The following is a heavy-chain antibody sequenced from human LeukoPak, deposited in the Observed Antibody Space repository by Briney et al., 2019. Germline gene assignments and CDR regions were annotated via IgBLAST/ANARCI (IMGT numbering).Heavy chain of an antibody. CDR1: RFIFSTYW. CDR3: VRDKGGWNPFDY. V-gene: IGHV3-7*03. CDR2: INQGGSQK. D-gene: IGHD6-19*01. J-gene: IGHJ4*02. Sequence: GGSLRLSCAASRFIFSTYWMTWVRQAPGKGLEWVANINQGGSQKNYVDSVRGRFTIDRDDAKNSLYLRMNSLRAEDTAMYFCVRDKGGWNPFDYWGQGTLVTVSS.